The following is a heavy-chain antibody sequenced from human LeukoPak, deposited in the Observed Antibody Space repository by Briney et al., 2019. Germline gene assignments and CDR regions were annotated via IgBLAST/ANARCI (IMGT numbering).Heavy chain of an antibody. CDR3: ARHGKRYYDEMFCSRRPTTSIDY. CDR2: IYYSERT. V-gene: IGHV4-39*01. CDR1: GGSISSSSYY. D-gene: IGHD3-22*01. Sequence: SETVSLTCTLSGGSISSSSYYWGWIRQPPGKGLEGFGCIYYSERTYHNPSLKSRVTISADTSKNQFTLNLSSVIAADTAVYYCARHGKRYYDEMFCSRRPTTSIDYWGQGTRVTVSS. J-gene: IGHJ4*02.